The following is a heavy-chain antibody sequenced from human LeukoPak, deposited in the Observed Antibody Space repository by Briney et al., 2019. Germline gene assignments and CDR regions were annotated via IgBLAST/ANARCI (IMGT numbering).Heavy chain of an antibody. CDR2: IYHSGSN. J-gene: IGHJ4*02. D-gene: IGHD2-15*01. V-gene: IGHV4-38-2*02. Sequence: SXTLSLTCTVSGYSISSGYYWGWIRPPPGKGLEWIGSIYHSGSNYYNPSLKRRVTISVDTSKNQFSLKLSSVTAADTAVYYCTRFALGVVAATHWGQGTLVTVSP. CDR1: GYSISSGYY. CDR3: TRFALGVVAATH.